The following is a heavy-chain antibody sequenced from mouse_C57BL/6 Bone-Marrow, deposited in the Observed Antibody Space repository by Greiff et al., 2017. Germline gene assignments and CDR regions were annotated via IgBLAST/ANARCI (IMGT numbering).Heavy chain of an antibody. CDR1: GYTFTSYW. CDR3: ARWRLDLYYAMDY. CDR2: IYPGSGST. J-gene: IGHJ4*01. V-gene: IGHV1-55*01. Sequence: QVQLQQPGAELVKPGASVKMSCKASGYTFTSYWITWVKQRPGQGLEWIGDIYPGSGSTNYNEKFKSKATLTVDTSSSTAYMQLSSLTSEDAAVYDCARWRLDLYYAMDYWGQGTSVTVSS.